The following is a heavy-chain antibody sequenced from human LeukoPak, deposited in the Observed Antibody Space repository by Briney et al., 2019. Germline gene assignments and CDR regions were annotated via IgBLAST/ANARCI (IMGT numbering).Heavy chain of an antibody. D-gene: IGHD3-10*01. J-gene: IGHJ1*01. CDR2: ISTSSSYM. V-gene: IGHV3-21*01. Sequence: GESLRLSCAASGFTFSSYSMNWVRQAPGKGLEWVSSISTSSSYMYYADSVKGRFTISRGNAENSLYLQMNTLRAEDTAVYYCARAVHGSQYFQHWGQGTLVTVSS. CDR1: GFTFSSYS. CDR3: ARAVHGSQYFQH.